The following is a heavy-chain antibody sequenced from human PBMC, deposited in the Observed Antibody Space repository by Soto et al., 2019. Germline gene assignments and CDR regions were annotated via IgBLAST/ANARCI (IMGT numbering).Heavy chain of an antibody. D-gene: IGHD3-3*01. CDR3: TRGGGITIFGVVPYFYYGMDV. CDR1: GFTFGDYA. J-gene: IGHJ6*02. V-gene: IGHV3-49*04. Sequence: GGSLRLSCTASGFTFGDYAMSWVRQAPGKGLEWVGFIRSKAYGGTTEYAASVKGRFTISRDDSKSIAYLQMNSLQTEDTAVYYCTRGGGITIFGVVPYFYYGMDVWGQGTSVTVSS. CDR2: IRSKAYGGTT.